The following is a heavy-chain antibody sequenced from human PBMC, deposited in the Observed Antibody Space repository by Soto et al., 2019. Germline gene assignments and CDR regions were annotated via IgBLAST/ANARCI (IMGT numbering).Heavy chain of an antibody. CDR3: ARKSSSSSWFDP. Sequence: GGSLRLSCAASGFTFSSYAMSWVRQTPEKGLEWVSVIINTGGGTLYSDSVKGRFTISRDNSKNTVYLQMNSLRAEDTAVYYCARKSSSSSWFDPWGQGTLVTVSS. J-gene: IGHJ5*02. CDR1: GFTFSSYA. V-gene: IGHV3-23*01. D-gene: IGHD6-6*01. CDR2: IINTGGGT.